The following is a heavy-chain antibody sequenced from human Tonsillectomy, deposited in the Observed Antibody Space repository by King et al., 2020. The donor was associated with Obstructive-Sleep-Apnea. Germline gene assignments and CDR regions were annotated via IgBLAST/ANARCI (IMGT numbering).Heavy chain of an antibody. V-gene: IGHV4-30-4*01. CDR1: GGSISSGDYY. D-gene: IGHD2-15*01. CDR2: IYYSGNT. J-gene: IGHJ4*02. CDR3: ASTCSGGSCSWGRIDY. Sequence: MQLQESGPGLVKPSQTLSLTCTVSGGSISSGDYYWSWIRQPPGKGLEWIGYIYYSGNTYYNPSLKSRVTISVDTSKNQFSLKLSSVTAADTAVYYCASTCSGGSCSWGRIDYWGQGTLVTVSS.